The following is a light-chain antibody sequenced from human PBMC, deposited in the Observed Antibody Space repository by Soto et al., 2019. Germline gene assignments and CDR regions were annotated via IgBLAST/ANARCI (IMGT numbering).Light chain of an antibody. CDR1: RSNIGSNT. CDR2: TNN. J-gene: IGLJ3*02. V-gene: IGLV1-44*01. Sequence: QSVLTQPPSASGTPGQRVTLSCSGSRSNIGSNTVNWYQQLPGTAPKLLISTNNQRPSGVPDRFSGSKSGTSASLAISGLQSEDEADYYCATWDDSLNGRVFGGGTKVTVL. CDR3: ATWDDSLNGRV.